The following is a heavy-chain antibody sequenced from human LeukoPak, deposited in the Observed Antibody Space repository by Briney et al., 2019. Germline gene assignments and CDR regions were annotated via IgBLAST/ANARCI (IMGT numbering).Heavy chain of an antibody. CDR2: INPNSGGT. J-gene: IGHJ4*02. CDR3: ARSLYGSGSYPMNPDY. D-gene: IGHD3-10*01. CDR1: GYTFTGYY. V-gene: IGHV1-2*04. Sequence: GASVKVSCKASGYTFTGYYMHWVRQAPGQGLEWMGWINPNSGGTNYAQKFQGWVTMTRDTSISTAYMELSRLRSDDTAVYYCARSLYGSGSYPMNPDYWGQGTLVTVSS.